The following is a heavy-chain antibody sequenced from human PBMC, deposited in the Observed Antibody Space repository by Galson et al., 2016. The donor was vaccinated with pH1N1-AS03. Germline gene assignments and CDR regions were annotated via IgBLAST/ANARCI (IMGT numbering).Heavy chain of an antibody. J-gene: IGHJ6*02. D-gene: IGHD2-8*01. Sequence: SLRLSCAASGFTFSSFAMHWVRQAPGKGLEWVAVLSYDGQNKYYADSVKGRFTISRDNSRNTRYLQVNSLRAEDTAAYYCARGGYCTGDACYYYGMDVWGQGTTVTVSS. V-gene: IGHV3-30*04. CDR2: LSYDGQNK. CDR1: GFTFSSFA. CDR3: ARGGYCTGDACYYYGMDV.